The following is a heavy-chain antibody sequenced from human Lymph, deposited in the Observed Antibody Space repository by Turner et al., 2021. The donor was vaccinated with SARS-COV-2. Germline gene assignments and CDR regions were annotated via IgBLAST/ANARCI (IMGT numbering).Heavy chain of an antibody. CDR1: GGSISSGGYY. V-gene: IGHV4-31*03. D-gene: IGHD6-13*01. CDR2: IYYSGST. J-gene: IGHJ2*01. Sequence: QVQLQESGPGLVKPSQTLSLTCTVSGGSISSGGYYWSWIRQHPGKGLEWIGYIYYSGSTYHNPSLNSRVTISVDTSKNQFSLKLSSVTAADTAVYYCARVRSAAGFWCFDLWGRGTLVTVSS. CDR3: ARVRSAAGFWCFDL.